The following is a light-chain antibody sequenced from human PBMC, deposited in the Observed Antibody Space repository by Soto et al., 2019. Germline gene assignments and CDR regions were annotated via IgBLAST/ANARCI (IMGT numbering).Light chain of an antibody. CDR1: QSVSSY. J-gene: IGKJ5*01. Sequence: EIVLTQSPAALSLSPGERATLSCRASQSVSSYLAWYQQKPGQPPRLLIYDASSRAAGIPDRFTGGGSGADFTLTISSLEPEDFAVYYCQQRSNSITFGQGTRLEIK. V-gene: IGKV3-11*01. CDR2: DAS. CDR3: QQRSNSIT.